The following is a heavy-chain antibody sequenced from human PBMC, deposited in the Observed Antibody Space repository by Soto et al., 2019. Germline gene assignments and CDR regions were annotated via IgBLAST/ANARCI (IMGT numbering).Heavy chain of an antibody. J-gene: IGHJ4*02. Sequence: GGSLRLYCAASGFTFSSYWMSWVRQAPGKGLEWVANIKQDGSEKYYVDSVKGRFTISRDNSKNTLYLQMNSLRAEDTAVYYCARSPLHYYYDSSGYYSTFDYWGQGTLVTVSS. CDR2: IKQDGSEK. D-gene: IGHD3-22*01. CDR3: ARSPLHYYYDSSGYYSTFDY. V-gene: IGHV3-7*01. CDR1: GFTFSSYW.